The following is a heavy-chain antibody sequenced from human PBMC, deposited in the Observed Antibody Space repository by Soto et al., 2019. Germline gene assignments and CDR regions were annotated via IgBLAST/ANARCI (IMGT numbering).Heavy chain of an antibody. Sequence: ESGPTLVNPTQTLTLTCTFSGFSLSTSGMCVSWIRQPPGKALEWLARIDWDDDKYYSTSLKTRLTISKDTSKNQVVLTMTNMDPVDTATYYCARILHDYGDYGWFDPWGQGTLVTVSS. D-gene: IGHD4-17*01. J-gene: IGHJ5*02. CDR2: IDWDDDK. V-gene: IGHV2-70*11. CDR1: GFSLSTSGMC. CDR3: ARILHDYGDYGWFDP.